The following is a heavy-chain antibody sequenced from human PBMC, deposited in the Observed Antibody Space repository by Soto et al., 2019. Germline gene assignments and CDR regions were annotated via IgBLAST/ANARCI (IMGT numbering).Heavy chain of an antibody. V-gene: IGHV3-11*01. CDR1: GFTFSHYY. D-gene: IGHD2-15*01. CDR3: AREVRGFCTAPSCYGFDY. Sequence: QVQLVESGGGLVKPGGSLRRSCAASGFTFSHYYMTWIRQAPGKGLEWVSYISGSGSNIYYADSVRGRFTISRDNAKNSPSLQMNSLRAEDTAVYFCAREVRGFCTAPSCYGFDYWGQGALVTVSS. J-gene: IGHJ4*02. CDR2: ISGSGSNI.